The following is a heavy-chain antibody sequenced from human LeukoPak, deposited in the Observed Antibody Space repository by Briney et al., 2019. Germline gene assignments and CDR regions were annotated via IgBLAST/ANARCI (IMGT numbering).Heavy chain of an antibody. CDR2: IKQDGSEK. Sequence: GGSLRLSCAASGFTFSSYRMSWVRQAPGKGLEWVANIKQDGSEKYYVDSVKGRFTISRDNAKNSLYLQMNSLRAEDTAVYYCARDPIVVVPAAYYSYYGMDVWGQGTTVTVSS. CDR3: ARDPIVVVPAAYYSYYGMDV. D-gene: IGHD2-2*01. V-gene: IGHV3-7*01. CDR1: GFTFSSYR. J-gene: IGHJ6*02.